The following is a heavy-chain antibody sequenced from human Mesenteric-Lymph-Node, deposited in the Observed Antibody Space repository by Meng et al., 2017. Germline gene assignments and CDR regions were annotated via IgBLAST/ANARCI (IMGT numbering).Heavy chain of an antibody. J-gene: IGHJ3*02. D-gene: IGHD1/OR15-1a*01. CDR3: ARNSAGSIGSAFDI. CDR1: GYTFTSSG. Sequence: ASVKVSCKASGYTFTSSGISWVRQAPGQGLEWMGWISAYNGNTNYAQKLQGRVTMTTDTSTNTAYMEMRSLRSEDTAVYYCARNSAGSIGSAFDIWGQGTMVTVSS. V-gene: IGHV1-18*01. CDR2: ISAYNGNT.